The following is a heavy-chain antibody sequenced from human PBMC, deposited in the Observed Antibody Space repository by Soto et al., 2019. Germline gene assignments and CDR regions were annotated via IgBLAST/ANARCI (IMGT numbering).Heavy chain of an antibody. V-gene: IGHV1-2*02. J-gene: IGHJ6*02. Sequence: QVQLLQSGAEVKKPGASVKVSCKASGYTFTSYYMHWVRQAPGQGLEWLVWINPDSGVTYYPHKCQDRVTMTRDTSISTAYMELSRLTSDDTALYYCARDRGVRDVWGQGTTVIVSS. CDR2: INPDSGVT. CDR3: ARDRGVRDV. D-gene: IGHD2-8*01. CDR1: GYTFTSYY.